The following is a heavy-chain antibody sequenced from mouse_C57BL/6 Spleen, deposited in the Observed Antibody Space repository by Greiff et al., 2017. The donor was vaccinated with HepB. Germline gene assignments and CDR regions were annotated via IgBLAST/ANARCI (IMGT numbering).Heavy chain of an antibody. CDR1: GYTFTSYW. CDR2: IDPTDSYT. J-gene: IGHJ1*03. D-gene: IGHD1-1*01. Sequence: VQLQQPGAELVKPGASVKLSCKASGYTFTSYWMQWVKQRPGQGLEWIGEIDPTDSYTNYNQKFKGKATLTVDTSSSTAYMQLSLLTSEDSAVYYCARVPYYDGRDWYFDVWGTGTTVTVSS. CDR3: ARVPYYDGRDWYFDV. V-gene: IGHV1-50*01.